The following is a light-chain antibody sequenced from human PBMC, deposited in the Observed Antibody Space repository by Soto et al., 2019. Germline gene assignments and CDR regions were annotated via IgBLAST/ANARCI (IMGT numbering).Light chain of an antibody. Sequence: ENVLTQSPATLSLSPGERATLSCRASQSVSNYVAWYQQKPGQAPRLLIYDASNRATGIPARFGGSGSGTDFTLTISSLEPEDVAVYYCQQRSNWPPITFGQGTRLEIK. V-gene: IGKV3-11*01. CDR1: QSVSNY. J-gene: IGKJ5*01. CDR2: DAS. CDR3: QQRSNWPPIT.